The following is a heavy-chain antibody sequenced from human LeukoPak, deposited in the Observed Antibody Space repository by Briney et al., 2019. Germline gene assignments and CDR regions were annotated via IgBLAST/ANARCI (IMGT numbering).Heavy chain of an antibody. V-gene: IGHV3-7*01. CDR3: AGGGFYYYGSSGYYGFDP. Sequence: VGSLRLSCAASGFTFSSYWMSWVRQAPGKGLEWVANIKQDGSEKYYVDSVKGRFTISRDNAKNSLYLQMNSLRAEDTAVYYCAGGGFYYYGSSGYYGFDPWGQGTLVTVSS. CDR2: IKQDGSEK. D-gene: IGHD3-22*01. J-gene: IGHJ5*02. CDR1: GFTFSSYW.